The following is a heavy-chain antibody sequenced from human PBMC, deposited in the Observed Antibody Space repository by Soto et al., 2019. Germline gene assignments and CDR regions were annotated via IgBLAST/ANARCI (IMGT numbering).Heavy chain of an antibody. CDR2: IWYDGSNK. CDR3: ARETKELVVVDATHDLDY. Sequence: QVQLVESGGGVVQPGRSLRLSCAASGFTFSSYGMHWVRQAPGKGLEWVAVIWYDGSNKYYADSVKGRFTISRDNSKNTLYLQMNSLRAEDTAVYYCARETKELVVVDATHDLDYWGQGTLVTVSS. V-gene: IGHV3-33*01. CDR1: GFTFSSYG. J-gene: IGHJ4*02. D-gene: IGHD2-15*01.